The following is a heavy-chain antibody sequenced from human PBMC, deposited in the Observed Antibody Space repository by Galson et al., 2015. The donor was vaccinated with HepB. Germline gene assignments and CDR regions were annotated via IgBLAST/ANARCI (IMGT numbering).Heavy chain of an antibody. CDR2: INPNSGGT. J-gene: IGHJ3*02. CDR3: ARFSSKYDAFDI. CDR1: GYTFTGHY. D-gene: IGHD6-13*01. V-gene: IGHV1-2*05. Sequence: SVKISCKASGYTFTGHYMHWVRQAPGQGLEWMGRINPNSGGTNYAQKFQGRVTMTRDTSISTAYMELSRLRSDDTVVYYCARFSSKYDAFDIWGQGTMVTVSS.